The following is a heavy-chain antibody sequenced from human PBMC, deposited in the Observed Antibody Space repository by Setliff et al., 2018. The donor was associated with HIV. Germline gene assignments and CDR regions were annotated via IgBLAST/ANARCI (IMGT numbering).Heavy chain of an antibody. Sequence: GGSLRLSCAASGFTFSDHYMDWVRQAPGKGLEWVGRTTNKADSYNTNYAASVKGRFTIARDDSKKSLYLQMNSLKIEDTAVYYCVRGLGSEFDYWGQGTLVTVSA. CDR2: TTNKADSYNT. V-gene: IGHV3-72*01. D-gene: IGHD2-15*01. J-gene: IGHJ4*02. CDR1: GFTFSDHY. CDR3: VRGLGSEFDY.